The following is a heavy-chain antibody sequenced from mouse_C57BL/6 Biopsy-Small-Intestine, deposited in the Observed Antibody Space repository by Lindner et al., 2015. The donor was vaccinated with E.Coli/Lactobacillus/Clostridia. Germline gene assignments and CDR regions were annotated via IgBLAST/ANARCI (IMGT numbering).Heavy chain of an antibody. V-gene: IGHV2-9-1*01. CDR1: GFSLTSYA. CDR2: IWTGGGT. Sequence: VQLQESGPGLVAPSQSLSITCTVSGFSLTSYAISWVRQPPGKGLEWLGVIWTGGGTNYNSALKSRLSISKDNSKSQVFLKMNSLQTDDTAGYYCARGSFYYGNYVGAMDYWGQGTSVTVSS. D-gene: IGHD2-1*01. J-gene: IGHJ4*01. CDR3: ARGSFYYGNYVGAMDY.